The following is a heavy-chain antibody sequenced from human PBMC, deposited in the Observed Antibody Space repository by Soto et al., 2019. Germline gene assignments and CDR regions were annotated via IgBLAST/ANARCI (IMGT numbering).Heavy chain of an antibody. Sequence: PGESLKISCKGSGYSFTSCWIGWVRQMPVKGLEWMGIIYPGDSDTRYSPSFQGQVTISADKSISTAYLQWSSLKASDTAMYYCARHGPRMTIFGVVTYYYHLAGRAQRTTVPVSS. V-gene: IGHV5-51*01. D-gene: IGHD3-3*01. CDR2: IYPGDSDT. CDR3: ARHGPRMTIFGVVTYYYHLAG. CDR1: GYSFTSCW. J-gene: IGHJ6*03.